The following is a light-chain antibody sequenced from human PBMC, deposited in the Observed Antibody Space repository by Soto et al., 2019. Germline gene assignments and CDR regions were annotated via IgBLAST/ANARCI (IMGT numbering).Light chain of an antibody. CDR3: QVYGPSPPIT. V-gene: IGKV3-20*01. J-gene: IGKJ5*01. CDR1: RGISSN. Sequence: SVMTQSPATVSVSPGERATLSCIVSRGISSNLAWYQHKPGQAPRLLIYGVSTRATGIPDRFTGSGSGTDFTLTISRLEPEDFAVFYCQVYGPSPPITFGQGTRLEIK. CDR2: GVS.